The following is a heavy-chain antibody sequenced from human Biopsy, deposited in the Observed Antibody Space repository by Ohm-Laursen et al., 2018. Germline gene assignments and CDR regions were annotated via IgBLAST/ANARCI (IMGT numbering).Heavy chain of an antibody. CDR2: ISDRGTT. CDR3: ARLTGDPSY. V-gene: IGHV4-59*01. Sequence: GTLSLTCTVSGGSISNDYWSWIRQSPRKGLEWIGHISDRGTTNYNPSLRGRATISVDTSKNQFSLKVIPVTAADTAVYYCARLTGDPSYWGQGILVTVSS. CDR1: GGSISNDY. D-gene: IGHD7-27*01. J-gene: IGHJ4*02.